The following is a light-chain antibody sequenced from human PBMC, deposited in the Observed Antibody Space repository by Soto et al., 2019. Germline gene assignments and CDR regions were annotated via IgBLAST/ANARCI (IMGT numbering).Light chain of an antibody. CDR2: DAS. V-gene: IGKV3-11*01. CDR3: QQRSNWPVT. J-gene: IGKJ1*01. CDR1: QSVSSY. Sequence: EIVLTQSPATLSLSPGERATLSCRASQSVSSYLAWYQQKPGQAPRLLIYDASNRATGIPARFSGSGSGTDFTLTISSLEPEDFAVYYCQQRSNWPVTFCQGTKVEIK.